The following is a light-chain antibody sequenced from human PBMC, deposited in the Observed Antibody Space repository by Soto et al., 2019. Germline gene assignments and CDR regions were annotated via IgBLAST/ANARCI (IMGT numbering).Light chain of an antibody. J-gene: IGLJ1*01. CDR1: SSNIGSNT. Sequence: QSVLTQPPSASGTPGQRVTISCSGSSSNIGSNTVNWYQQLPGTAPKLLIHANNQRPSGVPDRFSGSKSGTSASLAISWLQSEEADYYCAAWDASLNSYVFGTGTKVTVL. CDR3: AAWDASLNSYV. CDR2: ANN. V-gene: IGLV1-44*01.